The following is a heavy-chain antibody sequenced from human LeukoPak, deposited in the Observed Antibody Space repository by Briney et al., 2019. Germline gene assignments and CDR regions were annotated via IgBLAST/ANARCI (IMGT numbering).Heavy chain of an antibody. Sequence: PGGSLRLSCAASGFTFSSYWMSWVRQAPGKGLEWVANIKQDGSEKYYVDSVKGRFTISRDNAKNSLYLQMNSLRAEDTAVYCCARGQSTPHSSSSYYFDYWGQGTLVTVSS. CDR1: GFTFSSYW. V-gene: IGHV3-7*01. D-gene: IGHD6-6*01. J-gene: IGHJ4*02. CDR3: ARGQSTPHSSSSYYFDY. CDR2: IKQDGSEK.